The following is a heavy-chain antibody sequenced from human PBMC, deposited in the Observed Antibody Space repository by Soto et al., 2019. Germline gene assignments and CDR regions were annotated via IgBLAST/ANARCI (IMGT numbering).Heavy chain of an antibody. CDR2: IDPSDSYT. D-gene: IGHD1-1*01. Sequence: LGEALKISCKGSGYSSTSYWISWVRQMPGKGLEWMGRIDPSDSYTNYSPSFQGHVTISADKSISTAYLQWSSLKASDTAMYYCARRDRVAPQHGYYYYGMDVWGQGTTVTVSS. V-gene: IGHV5-10-1*01. J-gene: IGHJ6*02. CDR1: GYSSTSYW. CDR3: ARRDRVAPQHGYYYYGMDV.